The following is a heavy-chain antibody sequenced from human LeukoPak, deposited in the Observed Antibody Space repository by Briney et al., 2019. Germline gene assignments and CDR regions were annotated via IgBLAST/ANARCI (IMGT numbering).Heavy chain of an antibody. CDR2: IYPDESNI. J-gene: IGHJ4*02. CDR3: ARPPSRGYSSSFEY. Sequence: RGESLKISCKGSGYSFATYWNAWVRQMPGKGLEWMGIIYPDESNIRYSPSFQGQVTISADKSISTAYLQWSSLKASDTAIYYCARPPSRGYSSSFEYWGQGTLVTVSS. D-gene: IGHD2-2*03. CDR1: GYSFATYW. V-gene: IGHV5-51*01.